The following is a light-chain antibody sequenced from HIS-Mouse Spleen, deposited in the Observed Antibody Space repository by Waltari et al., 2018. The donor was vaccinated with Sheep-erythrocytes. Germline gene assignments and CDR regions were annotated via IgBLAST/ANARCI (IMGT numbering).Light chain of an antibody. CDR2: EDS. Sequence: SYELTQPPSVSVSPGQTARLTLPGDALPTKYAYWSQQKSGQAPEQVIYEDSKRPPRIPERFSGSSSGTMATLTISGAQVEDDADYYCYSTDSSGNHWVFGGGTKLTVL. CDR1: ALPTKY. CDR3: YSTDSSGNHWV. J-gene: IGLJ3*02. V-gene: IGLV3-10*01.